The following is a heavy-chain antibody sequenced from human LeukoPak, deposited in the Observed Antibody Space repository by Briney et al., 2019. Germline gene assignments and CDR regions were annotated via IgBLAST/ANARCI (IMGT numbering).Heavy chain of an antibody. D-gene: IGHD6-6*01. CDR3: AKDAVIAARPRVGVRDAFDI. CDR2: ISGSGGST. J-gene: IGHJ3*02. V-gene: IGHV3-23*01. CDR1: GFTFSSYA. Sequence: GGSLRLSCAASGFTFSSYAMSWVRQAPGKGLEGVSAISGSGGSTYYADSVKGRFTISRDNSKNTLYLQMNSLRAEDTAVYYCAKDAVIAARPRVGVRDAFDIWGQGTMVTVSS.